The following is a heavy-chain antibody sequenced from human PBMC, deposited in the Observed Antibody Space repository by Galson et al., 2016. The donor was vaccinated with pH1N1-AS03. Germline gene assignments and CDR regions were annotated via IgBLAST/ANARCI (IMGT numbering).Heavy chain of an antibody. Sequence: SETLSLTCTVSGASIKSHYWSWIRQPPGKGLEWIGYIQYSATTSYNPSLQSRVTISQDTAKNQFSLKVRSVTVEDTAVYYCARDHGASGKLWFDPWGQGTPVIVSS. CDR1: GASIKSHY. V-gene: IGHV4-59*11. D-gene: IGHD3-10*01. CDR3: ARDHGASGKLWFDP. CDR2: IQYSATT. J-gene: IGHJ5*02.